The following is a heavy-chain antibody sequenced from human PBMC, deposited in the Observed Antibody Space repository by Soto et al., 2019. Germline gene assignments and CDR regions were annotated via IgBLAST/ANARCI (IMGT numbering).Heavy chain of an antibody. CDR2: IDPSDSYT. CDR3: ARHPGVVWNYVDY. D-gene: IGHD2-15*01. V-gene: IGHV5-10-1*01. CDR1: GYSFTSYW. Sequence: GESLKISCKGSGYSFTSYWISWVRQMPGKGLEWMGRIDPSDSYTNYSPSFQGHVTISADKSISTAYLQWSSLKASDTAMYYCARHPGVVWNYVDYWGQGTLVTAPQ. J-gene: IGHJ4*02.